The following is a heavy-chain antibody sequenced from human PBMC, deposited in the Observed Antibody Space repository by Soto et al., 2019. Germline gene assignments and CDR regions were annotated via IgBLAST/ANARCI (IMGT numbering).Heavy chain of an antibody. D-gene: IGHD3-3*01. Sequence: ASVKVSCKVSGYTLTELSMHWVRQAPGKGLEWMGGFDPEDGETIYAQKFQGRVTMTEDTSTDTAYMELSSLRSEDAAVYYCATASYYDFWSGSKAGMDVCGQRTTVTVSS. CDR1: GYTLTELS. V-gene: IGHV1-24*01. CDR2: FDPEDGET. CDR3: ATASYYDFWSGSKAGMDV. J-gene: IGHJ6*02.